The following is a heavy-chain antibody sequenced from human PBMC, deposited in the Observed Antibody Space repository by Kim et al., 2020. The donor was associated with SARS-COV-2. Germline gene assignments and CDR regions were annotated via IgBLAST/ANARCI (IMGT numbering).Heavy chain of an antibody. CDR1: GFSFRNYA. V-gene: IGHV3-30*04. CDR2: ISYDASKE. J-gene: IGHJ4*02. Sequence: GGSLRLSCAASGFSFRNYAMHWVRQAPDKGLEWVAIISYDASKEYYADSVKGRFTISRDNSKNTMYLQMNSLRAEDTAVYYCARAMDAWDFDYWGQGTLVTVSS. D-gene: IGHD1-26*01. CDR3: ARAMDAWDFDY.